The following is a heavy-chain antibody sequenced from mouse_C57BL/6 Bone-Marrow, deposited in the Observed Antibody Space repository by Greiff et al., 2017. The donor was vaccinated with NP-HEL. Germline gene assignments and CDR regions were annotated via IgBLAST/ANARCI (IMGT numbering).Heavy chain of an antibody. V-gene: IGHV1-64*01. D-gene: IGHD1-1*01. CDR2: INPNSGST. Sequence: VQLQQPGAELVKPGASVKLSCKASGYTFTSYWMHWVKQRPGQGLEWIGMINPNSGSTNYNEKFKSKATLTVDKSSSTAYMQLSSRTSADSAVYYCARKYYGSSPYWYFDVWGTGTTVTVSS. CDR1: GYTFTSYW. J-gene: IGHJ1*03. CDR3: ARKYYGSSPYWYFDV.